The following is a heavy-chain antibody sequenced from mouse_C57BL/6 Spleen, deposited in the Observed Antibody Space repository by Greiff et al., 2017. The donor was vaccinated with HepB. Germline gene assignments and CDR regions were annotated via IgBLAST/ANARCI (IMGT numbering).Heavy chain of an antibody. CDR3: ASRDSPIAY. J-gene: IGHJ3*01. CDR1: GYSFTGYY. CDR2: INPSTGGT. D-gene: IGHD3-3*01. Sequence: EVQLQQSGPELVKPGASVKISCKASGYSFTGYYMNWVKQSPEKSLEWIGEINPSTGGTTYNQKFKAKATLTVDKSSSTAYMQLKSLTSEDSAVYYCASRDSPIAYWGQGTLVTVSA. V-gene: IGHV1-42*01.